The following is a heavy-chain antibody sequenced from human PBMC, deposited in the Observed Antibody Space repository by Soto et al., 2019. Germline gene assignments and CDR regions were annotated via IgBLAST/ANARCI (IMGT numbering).Heavy chain of an antibody. CDR3: AGMPYTSGLRFDP. V-gene: IGHV4-30-2*01. D-gene: IGHD6-19*01. CDR1: GDSNSIPTYS. Sequence: PSETLSLTCTMSGDSNSIPTYSWSWIRQPPGKALQWIGFIYQSGVTSYNPSLASRVSISLDRSNNQCSLKLKSVTASDTAVYCCAGMPYTSGLRFDPWGPGTLVTVSS. J-gene: IGHJ5*02. CDR2: IYQSGVT.